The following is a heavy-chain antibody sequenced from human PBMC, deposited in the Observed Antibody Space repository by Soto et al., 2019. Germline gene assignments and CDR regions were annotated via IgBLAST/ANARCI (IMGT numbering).Heavy chain of an antibody. D-gene: IGHD2-2*01. Sequence: GESLKISCKGSGYSFSSYWIGWVRQMPGQGPEWMGIIYPGDSDTRYSPSFQGQVTIPADKSISTAYLQWSSLKASDTAMYYCASNTGGNYCSSTSCYYYYYGMDVWGQGTTVTVSS. V-gene: IGHV5-51*01. CDR3: ASNTGGNYCSSTSCYYYYYGMDV. J-gene: IGHJ6*02. CDR1: GYSFSSYW. CDR2: IYPGDSDT.